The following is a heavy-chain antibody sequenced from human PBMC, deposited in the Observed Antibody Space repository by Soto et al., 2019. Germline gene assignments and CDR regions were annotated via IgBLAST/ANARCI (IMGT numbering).Heavy chain of an antibody. CDR1: GGSISSSSYY. CDR2: VYYGGST. V-gene: IGHV4-39*01. Sequence: PSETLSLTCTVSGGSISSSSYYWGWIRQPPGKGLEWIGNVYYGGSTYYNPSLKSRVTISVETSKSQFSLKLSSVTAADTAVYYCASHALMYCSGGSCYYYGMDVWGQGTTVTVSS. CDR3: ASHALMYCSGGSCYYYGMDV. J-gene: IGHJ6*02. D-gene: IGHD2-15*01.